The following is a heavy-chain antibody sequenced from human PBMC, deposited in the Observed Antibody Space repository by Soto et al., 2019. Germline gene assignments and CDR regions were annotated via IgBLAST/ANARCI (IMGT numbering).Heavy chain of an antibody. V-gene: IGHV1-69*13. D-gene: IGHD5-18*01. CDR2: IIPIFGTA. CDR1: GCTFSSYA. J-gene: IGHJ5*02. CDR3: AREYSYGYHWFDP. Sequence: SVKVSCKASGCTFSSYAISWVRQAPGQGLEWMGGIIPIFGTANYAQKFQGRVTITADESTSTAYMELSSLRSEDTAVYYCAREYSYGYHWFDPWGQGTLVTVSS.